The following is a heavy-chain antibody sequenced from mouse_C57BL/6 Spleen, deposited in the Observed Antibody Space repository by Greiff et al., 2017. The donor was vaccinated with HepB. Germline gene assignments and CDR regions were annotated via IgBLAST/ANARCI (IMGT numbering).Heavy chain of an antibody. Sequence: DVKLQESGPELVKPGASVKISCKASGYSFTGYYMNWVKQSPEKSLEWIGEINPSTGGTTYNQKFKAKAKLTVEKSSSTAYLQLKSLTSEDSAVYYCARYYYSNYNFDYWGQGTTLTVSS. V-gene: IGHV1-42*01. CDR3: ARYYYSNYNFDY. CDR1: GYSFTGYY. CDR2: INPSTGGT. J-gene: IGHJ2*01. D-gene: IGHD2-5*01.